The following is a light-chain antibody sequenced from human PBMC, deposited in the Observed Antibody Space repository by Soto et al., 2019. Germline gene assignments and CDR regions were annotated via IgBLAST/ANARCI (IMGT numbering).Light chain of an antibody. CDR3: HQFGSSPQT. V-gene: IGKV3-20*01. Sequence: EIVLTQSPGTLSLSPGERATLSCRASQSVNSNHIAWYQQKPGQAPRLLIYGPSSRATGIPERFSGSGSGTDFTLSISRQEPEDFAVYFCHQFGSSPQTFGHGTKVEIK. CDR2: GPS. J-gene: IGKJ1*01. CDR1: QSVNSNH.